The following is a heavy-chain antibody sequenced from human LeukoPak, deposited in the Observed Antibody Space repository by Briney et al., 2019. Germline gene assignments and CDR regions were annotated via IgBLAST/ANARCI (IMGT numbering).Heavy chain of an antibody. V-gene: IGHV3-53*04. J-gene: IGHJ2*01. Sequence: GGSLRLSCAASGLTVSTNYMSWVRQAPGKGLEWVSILYSDGSTYCADSVKDRFIISRHSSKNTLYLQMNSLRTEDTAVYYCARSNWYFDLWGRGTLVSVSS. CDR2: LYSDGST. CDR3: ARSNWYFDL. CDR1: GLTVSTNY.